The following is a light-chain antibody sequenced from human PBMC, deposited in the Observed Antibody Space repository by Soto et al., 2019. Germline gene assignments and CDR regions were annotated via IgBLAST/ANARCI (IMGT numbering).Light chain of an antibody. J-gene: IGKJ4*01. V-gene: IGKV3-11*01. CDR3: QQRSDWPLT. Sequence: EIVLTQSPATLSLSPGEGATLSCRASQSVSNYLAWYQQEPGQAPRLLIYDASQRATGIPARFSGSGSGTDFTLTISSLEPEDFAVYYCQQRSDWPLTFGGGTKVDIK. CDR2: DAS. CDR1: QSVSNY.